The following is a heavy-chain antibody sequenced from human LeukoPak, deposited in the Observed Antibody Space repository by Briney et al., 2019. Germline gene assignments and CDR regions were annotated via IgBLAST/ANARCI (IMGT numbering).Heavy chain of an antibody. Sequence: GGSLRLSCAASGFTFRSDSMSCVRQAPGKWREWVSAISGSGGSTYYADSVKGRFTISRDNSKNTLYLQMNSLGAEDTAVYYCASWRVDSSGYYYPRGAFDTWGQGKMVTVSS. J-gene: IGHJ3*02. CDR1: GFTFRSDS. CDR3: ASWRVDSSGYYYPRGAFDT. CDR2: ISGSGGST. V-gene: IGHV3-23*01. D-gene: IGHD3-22*01.